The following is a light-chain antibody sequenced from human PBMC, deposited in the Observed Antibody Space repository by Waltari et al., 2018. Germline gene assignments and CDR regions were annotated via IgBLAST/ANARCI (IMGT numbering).Light chain of an antibody. CDR2: QDT. V-gene: IGLV3-25*03. J-gene: IGLJ2*01. Sequence: YELTQSPSISVSPGQTARITCSGDALPKQYSYWYQQRPGQAPSLVIYQDTERPSGIPERFSGSSSGTTVTLTISDVQAEDEGDYYRHSADFSGNFRVFGGGTRLTV. CDR3: HSADFSGNFRV. CDR1: ALPKQY.